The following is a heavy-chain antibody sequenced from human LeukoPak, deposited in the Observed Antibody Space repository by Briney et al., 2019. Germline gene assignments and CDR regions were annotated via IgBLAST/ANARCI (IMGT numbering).Heavy chain of an antibody. V-gene: IGHV4-34*01. CDR1: GGSFNGYY. Sequence: SETLSLTCAVYGGSFNGYYWSWIRQPPGKGLEWIGEINHSGSTNYSTSLKSRVTLSVDTSKNKFSLRLSSVTAEDTAVYYYARRTFGGVIAYWGQGTLVTVSS. CDR2: INHSGST. D-gene: IGHD3-16*02. J-gene: IGHJ4*02. CDR3: ARRTFGGVIAY.